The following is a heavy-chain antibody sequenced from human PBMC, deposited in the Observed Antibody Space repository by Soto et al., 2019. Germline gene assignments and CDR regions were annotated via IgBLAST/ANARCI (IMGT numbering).Heavy chain of an antibody. CDR1: GYTFTSYG. CDR2: ISAYNGNT. Sequence: QVQLVQSGAEVKKPGASVKVSCKASGYTFTSYGISWARQSPGQGLEWMGWISAYNGNTNNAQKFQGRVAVTTDTSTSTAYMELMNLRSDDTAVYYCARTSGYSSTDNWFDPWGQGTLVTVSS. J-gene: IGHJ5*02. CDR3: ARTSGYSSTDNWFDP. V-gene: IGHV1-18*01. D-gene: IGHD6-13*01.